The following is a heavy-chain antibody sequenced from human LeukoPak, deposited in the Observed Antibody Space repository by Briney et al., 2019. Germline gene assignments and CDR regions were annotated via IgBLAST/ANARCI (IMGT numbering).Heavy chain of an antibody. D-gene: IGHD3-16*02. CDR3: ARDENGYVWGSFRA. J-gene: IGHJ5*02. CDR1: GGSISSSNW. Sequence: PSGTLSLTCAVSGGSISSSNWWSWVRQPPGKGPEWIGEIYHSGSTNYNPSLKSRVTISVDKSKNQFSLKLSSVTAADTAVYYCARDENGYVWGSFRAWGQGTLVTVSS. V-gene: IGHV4-4*02. CDR2: IYHSGST.